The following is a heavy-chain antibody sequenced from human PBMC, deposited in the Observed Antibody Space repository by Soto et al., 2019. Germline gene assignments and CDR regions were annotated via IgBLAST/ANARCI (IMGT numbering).Heavy chain of an antibody. CDR3: ARDHRYSGSYGY. J-gene: IGHJ4*02. Sequence: PSETLSLTCTVSGGSISTYYWSWIRQPPGKGLEWIGYIYYSGSTSYNPSLKSRVTISVDTSKNQFSLKLRSVTAADTAVYYCARDHRYSGSYGYWGQGTLVTVSS. CDR1: GGSISTYY. D-gene: IGHD1-26*01. V-gene: IGHV4-59*01. CDR2: IYYSGST.